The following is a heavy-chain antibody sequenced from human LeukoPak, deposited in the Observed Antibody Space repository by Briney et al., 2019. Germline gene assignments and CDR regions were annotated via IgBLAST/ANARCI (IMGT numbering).Heavy chain of an antibody. CDR2: ISSNGGST. Sequence: GGSLRLSCAASGFTFSSYAMHWVRQAPGKGLEYVSAISSNGGSTYYANSVKGRFTISRDNSKNTLYLQMGSLRAEDMAVYYCARGRMAGAYYYYGMDVWGQGTTVTVSS. CDR3: ARGRMAGAYYYYGMDV. V-gene: IGHV3-64*01. D-gene: IGHD6-19*01. J-gene: IGHJ6*02. CDR1: GFTFSSYA.